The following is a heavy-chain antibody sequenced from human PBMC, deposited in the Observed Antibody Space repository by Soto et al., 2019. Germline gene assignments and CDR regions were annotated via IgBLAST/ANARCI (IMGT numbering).Heavy chain of an antibody. J-gene: IGHJ3*01. CDR2: ISGDGSST. V-gene: IGHV3-74*02. Sequence: EVQLLESGGGLVQPGGSLRLSCAASGFTFRSYWMHWVRXXPGXXLVWVSRISGDGSSTNYADSVKGRFTISRDNAKNTVYLQXDSLRAXDTAXXYXXXXXXXXXGXFDLWGQGTMVTVSS. CDR1: GFTFRSYW. CDR3: XXXXXXXXGXFDL.